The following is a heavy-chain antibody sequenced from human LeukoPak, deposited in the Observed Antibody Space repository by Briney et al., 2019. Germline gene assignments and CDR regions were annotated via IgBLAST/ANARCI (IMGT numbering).Heavy chain of an antibody. Sequence: SETLSLTCTVSGGSISSHYWSWIRQPPGKGLEWIGYIYYSGGTNYNPSLKSRVTISVDTSKNQFSLKLSSVTAADTAVYYCATGGYSYGRFDYWGQGTLVTVSS. CDR2: IYYSGGT. CDR3: ATGGYSYGRFDY. J-gene: IGHJ4*02. D-gene: IGHD5-18*01. V-gene: IGHV4-59*11. CDR1: GGSISSHY.